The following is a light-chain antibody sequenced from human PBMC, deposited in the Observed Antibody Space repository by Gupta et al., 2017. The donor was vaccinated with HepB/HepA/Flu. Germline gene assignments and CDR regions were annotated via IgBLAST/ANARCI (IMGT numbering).Light chain of an antibody. V-gene: IGLV1-40*01. Sequence: QSVLTQPPSVSGAPGQRFTISCTGSTSNIGAGFDVHWYQQFPGSGPNLLIYGNNNRPSGVPDRFSGSKSGTSASLAITGLQTEDEAYYYCQSYDSSLGGWGVFGGGTKVTVL. CDR1: TSNIGAGFD. J-gene: IGLJ2*01. CDR2: GNN. CDR3: QSYDSSLGGWGV.